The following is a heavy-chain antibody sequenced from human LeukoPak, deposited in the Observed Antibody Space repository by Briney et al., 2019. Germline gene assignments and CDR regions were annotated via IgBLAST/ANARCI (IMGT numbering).Heavy chain of an antibody. Sequence: GGSLRLSCAASGFTFSSYAMSWVRQAPGKGLEWVSAISGGGGSTYYADSVKGRFTISRDNSKNTLYLQMNSLRAEDTAVYYCAKDLDYYGSGSPDYWGQGTLVTVSS. V-gene: IGHV3-23*01. CDR1: GFTFSSYA. CDR2: ISGGGGST. D-gene: IGHD3-10*01. J-gene: IGHJ4*02. CDR3: AKDLDYYGSGSPDY.